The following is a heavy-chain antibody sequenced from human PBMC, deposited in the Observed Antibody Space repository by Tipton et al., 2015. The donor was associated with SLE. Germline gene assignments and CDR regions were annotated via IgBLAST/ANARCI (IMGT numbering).Heavy chain of an antibody. CDR1: GGSISSGSYY. CDR2: IYYSGST. V-gene: IGHV4-39*01. Sequence: TLSLTCTVSGGSISSGSYYWGWIRQPPGKGLEWIGSIYYSGSTYYNPSLKSRVTIYVDTSKNQFSLKLSSVTAADTAVYYCARHEGDFWSGYYESWFDPWGQGTLVTVSS. J-gene: IGHJ5*02. CDR3: ARHEGDFWSGYYESWFDP. D-gene: IGHD3-3*01.